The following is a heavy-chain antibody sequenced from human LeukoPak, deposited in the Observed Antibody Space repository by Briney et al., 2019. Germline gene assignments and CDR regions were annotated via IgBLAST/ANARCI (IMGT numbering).Heavy chain of an antibody. D-gene: IGHD4-17*01. J-gene: IGHJ5*02. Sequence: ASVKVSCKASGYTFTGYYMHWVRQAPGQGLEWMGWINPNSGGTNYAQKFQGRVTMTRDTSISTAYMELSRLRSDDTAVYYCARQAHTVTLYNWFDPWSQGTLVTVSS. CDR3: ARQAHTVTLYNWFDP. V-gene: IGHV1-2*02. CDR2: INPNSGGT. CDR1: GYTFTGYY.